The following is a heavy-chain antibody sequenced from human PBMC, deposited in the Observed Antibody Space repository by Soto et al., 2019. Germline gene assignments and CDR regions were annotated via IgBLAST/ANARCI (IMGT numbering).Heavy chain of an antibody. J-gene: IGHJ6*02. D-gene: IGHD6-6*01. CDR1: GYTFTTYS. V-gene: IGHV1-18*04. Sequence: ASVKVSCKASGYTFTTYSISWVRQAPGQGLEWMGWISTYNGDTNHAQKLQGRVTMITDTSTSTAYMELRSLRSDDTAVYYCARGGGDSTSSRYYYYGMDVWGQGTTVTVSS. CDR3: ARGGGDSTSSRYYYYGMDV. CDR2: ISTYNGDT.